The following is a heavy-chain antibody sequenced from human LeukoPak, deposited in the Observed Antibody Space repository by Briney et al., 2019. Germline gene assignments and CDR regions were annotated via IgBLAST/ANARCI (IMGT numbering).Heavy chain of an antibody. CDR2: TYYRSKWYN. Sequence: SQTLSLTCAISGDSVSSNSAAWNWIRQSPSRGLEWLGRTYYRSKWYNDYAVSVKSRITINPDTSKNQFSLRLNSVTPEDTAVNYCARDGYSSGWSLWFDPWGQGTLVTVSS. V-gene: IGHV6-1*01. D-gene: IGHD6-19*01. J-gene: IGHJ5*02. CDR1: GDSVSSNSAA. CDR3: ARDGYSSGWSLWFDP.